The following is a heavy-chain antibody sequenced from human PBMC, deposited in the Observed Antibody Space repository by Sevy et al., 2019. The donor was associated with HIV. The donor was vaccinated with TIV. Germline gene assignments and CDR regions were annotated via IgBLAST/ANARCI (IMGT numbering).Heavy chain of an antibody. V-gene: IGHV3-21*01. CDR1: GFTFSSYS. CDR3: AREGHSSSSTFDY. D-gene: IGHD6-13*01. J-gene: IGHJ4*02. CDR2: ISSSSSYI. Sequence: GGSLRLSCAASGFTFSSYSMNWVRQAPGKGLEWVSSISSSSSYIYYADSVKGRFTISRDNAKNSLYLQMNSLRAEDTTVYYCAREGHSSSSTFDYWGQGTLVTVSS.